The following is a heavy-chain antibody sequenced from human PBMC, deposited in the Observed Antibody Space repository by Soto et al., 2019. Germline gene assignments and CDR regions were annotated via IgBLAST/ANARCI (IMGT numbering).Heavy chain of an antibody. CDR3: ARAWLGIGYYYGMDV. V-gene: IGHV3-48*02. CDR2: ISSSSSTI. D-gene: IGHD6-19*01. J-gene: IGHJ6*02. Sequence: EVQLVESGGGLVQPGGSLRLSCAASGFTFSSYSMNWVRQAPGKGLEWVSYISSSSSTIYYADSVKGRFTISRDNAKNSLYLQMNSLRDEDTAVYYCARAWLGIGYYYGMDVWGQGTTVTVSS. CDR1: GFTFSSYS.